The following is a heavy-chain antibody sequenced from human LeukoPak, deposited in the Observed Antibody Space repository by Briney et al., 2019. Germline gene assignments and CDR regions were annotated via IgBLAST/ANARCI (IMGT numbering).Heavy chain of an antibody. D-gene: IGHD1-26*01. CDR3: ARGADKWELLPDY. CDR2: INHSGST. Sequence: SSETLSLTCGVYGGSFSGYHWTWIRQPPGKGLEWIGEINHSGSTNYNPSLKSRLTISVDTSENQFSLKLSSVTAADTAVYYCARGADKWELLPDYWGQGTLVTVSS. J-gene: IGHJ4*02. V-gene: IGHV4-34*01. CDR1: GGSFSGYH.